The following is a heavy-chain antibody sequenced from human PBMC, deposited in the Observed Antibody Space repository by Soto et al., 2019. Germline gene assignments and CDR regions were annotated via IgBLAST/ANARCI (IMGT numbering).Heavy chain of an antibody. J-gene: IGHJ4*02. V-gene: IGHV3-72*01. CDR3: AKDGNGGIVVVISPFDY. Sequence: EVQLVESGGGLVQPGGSLRLSCAASGFTFRDHYMDWVRQAPGKGLEWVGRIRNKANNYATEYAASVKDRFTISRDDSKNSLYLQMNSLKTEDTAVYYCAKDGNGGIVVVISPFDYWGQGTLVTVSS. CDR1: GFTFRDHY. D-gene: IGHD3-22*01. CDR2: IRNKANNYAT.